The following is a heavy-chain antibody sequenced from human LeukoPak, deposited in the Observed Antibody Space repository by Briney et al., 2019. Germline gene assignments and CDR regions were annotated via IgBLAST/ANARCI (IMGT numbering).Heavy chain of an antibody. CDR3: ASYFNYYGSGSYRSPDNWFDP. D-gene: IGHD3-10*01. J-gene: IGHJ5*02. CDR1: GGTFSSDA. Sequence: SVKVSCKASGGTFSSDAISWVRQAPGQGLEWMGGIIPIFGTANYAQKFQGRVTITADESTSTACMELSSLRSEDTAVYYCASYFNYYGSGSYRSPDNWFDPWGQGTLVTVSS. CDR2: IIPIFGTA. V-gene: IGHV1-69*13.